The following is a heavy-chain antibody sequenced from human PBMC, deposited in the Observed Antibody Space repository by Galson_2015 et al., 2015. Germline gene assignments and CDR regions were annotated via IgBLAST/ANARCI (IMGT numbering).Heavy chain of an antibody. J-gene: IGHJ4*02. Sequence: SLRLSCAASGFTFSSYAMSWVRQAPGKGLEWVSVISGSAGSTYYADSVKGRFTISRDNSKNTPFLQMNSLRAEDTAVYYCAKVSSTYPQSPSDYWGQGTLVTASS. CDR2: ISGSAGST. D-gene: IGHD1-1*01. CDR3: AKVSSTYPQSPSDY. V-gene: IGHV3-23*01. CDR1: GFTFSSYA.